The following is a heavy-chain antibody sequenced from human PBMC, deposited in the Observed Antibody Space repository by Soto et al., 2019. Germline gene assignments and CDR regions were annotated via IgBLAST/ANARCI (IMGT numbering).Heavy chain of an antibody. CDR2: IKSKTDGGTT. J-gene: IGHJ3*02. V-gene: IGHV3-15*07. D-gene: IGHD1-7*01. CDR1: GFTFSNAW. Sequence: GGSLRLSCAASGFTFSNAWMNWVRQAPGKGLEWVGRIKSKTDGGTTDYAAPVKGRFTISRDDSKNTLYLQMNSLKTEDTAVYYCTTRRITGTTQAFDIWGQGTMVTVSS. CDR3: TTRRITGTTQAFDI.